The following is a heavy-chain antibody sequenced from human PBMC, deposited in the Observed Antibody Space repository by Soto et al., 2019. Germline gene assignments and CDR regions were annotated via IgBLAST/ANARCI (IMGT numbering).Heavy chain of an antibody. CDR1: GGSISSYY. CDR3: ARDSVRQARNGGLWSPVNYYYYYGMDV. Sequence: SETLSLTCSVSGGSISSYYWRWIRQPPGKGLEWIGYIYYSGSTNYNPSLKSRVTMTRDTTTSTVYMELSSLRSEDTAVYYCARDSVRQARNGGLWSPVNYYYYYGMDVWGQGTTVTVSS. J-gene: IGHJ6*02. CDR2: IYYSGST. V-gene: IGHV4-59*01. D-gene: IGHD2-8*01.